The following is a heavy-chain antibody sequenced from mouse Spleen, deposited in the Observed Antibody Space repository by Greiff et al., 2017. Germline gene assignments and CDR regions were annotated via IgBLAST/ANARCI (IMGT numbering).Heavy chain of an antibody. J-gene: IGHJ3*01. CDR3: ARRYGNYDY. D-gene: IGHD2-10*02. CDR2: ISSGGSYT. V-gene: IGHV5-9*02. CDR1: GFAFSSYD. Sequence: EVKLVESGGGLVKPGGSLKLSCAASGFAFSSYDMSWVRQTPEKRLEWVATISSGGSYTYYPDSVKGRFTISRDNARNTLYLQMSSLRSEDTALYYCARRYGNYDYWGQGTLVTVSA.